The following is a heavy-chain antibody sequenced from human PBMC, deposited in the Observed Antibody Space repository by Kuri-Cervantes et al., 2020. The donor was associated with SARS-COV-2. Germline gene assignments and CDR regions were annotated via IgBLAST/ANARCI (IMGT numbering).Heavy chain of an antibody. Sequence: LTCAASGFTFSSYWMGWVRQAPGKGLEWVANIDQDGYEKYFVDSVKGRFSISRDNAKNSLFLQMNSLGAEDTAIYFCARPSLNTGSYFPDWGQGTLVTVSS. CDR3: ARPSLNTGSYFPD. J-gene: IGHJ4*02. CDR1: GFTFSSYW. CDR2: IDQDGYEK. D-gene: IGHD1-26*01. V-gene: IGHV3-7*03.